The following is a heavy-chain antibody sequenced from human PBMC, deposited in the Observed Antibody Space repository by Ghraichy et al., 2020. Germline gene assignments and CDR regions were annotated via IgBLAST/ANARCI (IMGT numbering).Heavy chain of an antibody. CDR2: IKSKTEGGTT. CDR3: TTHRPDYDIFLYYYYMDV. V-gene: IGHV3-15*01. Sequence: LSLTCAASGFTFSDAWMSWVRQAPGKGLEWVGRIKSKTEGGTTDYAAPVKGRFTISRDDSKNTLYLQMDSLKTADTAVYYCTTHRPDYDIFLYYYYMDVWGKGTTVTVSS. CDR1: GFTFSDAW. D-gene: IGHD3-9*01. J-gene: IGHJ6*03.